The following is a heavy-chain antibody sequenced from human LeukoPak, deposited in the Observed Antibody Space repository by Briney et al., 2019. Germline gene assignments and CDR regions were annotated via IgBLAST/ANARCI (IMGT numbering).Heavy chain of an antibody. D-gene: IGHD6-13*01. CDR3: ARDSGIAAAGDL. V-gene: IGHV4-59*11. J-gene: IGHJ5*02. Sequence: PSETLSLTCTVSDGSLSGHYWSWIRQPPGKGLESIGFVYYSGSTNYNPSLKGRVTISLDTSKNQFSLKLSSVTAADTAVYYCARDSGIAAAGDLWGQGTLVTVSS. CDR2: VYYSGST. CDR1: DGSLSGHY.